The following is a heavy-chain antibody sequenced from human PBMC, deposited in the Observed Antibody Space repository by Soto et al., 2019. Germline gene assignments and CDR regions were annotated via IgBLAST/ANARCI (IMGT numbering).Heavy chain of an antibody. Sequence: ASVKVSCKASGYTFTSYGISWVRQAPGQGLEWMGWISAYNGNTNYAQKLQGRVTMTTDTSTSTAYMELRSLRSDDTAVYYCARRVWFMICEVASYYYYKVIYVWGQGNTVTV. V-gene: IGHV1-18*01. CDR2: ISAYNGNT. J-gene: IGHJ6*01. CDR1: GYTFTSYG. CDR3: ARRVWFMICEVASYYYYKVIYV. D-gene: IGHD3-3*01.